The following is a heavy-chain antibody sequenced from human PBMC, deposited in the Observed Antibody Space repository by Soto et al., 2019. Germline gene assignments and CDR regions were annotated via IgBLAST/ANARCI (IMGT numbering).Heavy chain of an antibody. J-gene: IGHJ4*02. CDR2: ISGYNGNT. CDR1: GDTVRTHG. CDR3: ASWAGQVRDFGRLLDY. V-gene: IGHV1-18*04. Sequence: ASVRVSCKASGDTVRTHGVSWVRRSRGQSLEWMGWISGYNGNTNYAQKFRGRVTMTTETSTNTGYMERGSLRSDDTALYYRASWAGQVRDFGRLLDYLRQGTLGTVSS. D-gene: IGHD4-17*01.